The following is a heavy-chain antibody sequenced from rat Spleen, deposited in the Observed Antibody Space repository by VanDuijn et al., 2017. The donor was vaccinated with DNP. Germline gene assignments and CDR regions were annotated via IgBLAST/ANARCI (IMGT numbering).Heavy chain of an antibody. J-gene: IGHJ3*01. CDR1: GFSLTSYG. CDR2: IWSGGST. Sequence: QVQLKESGPGLVQPSQTLSLTCTVSGFSLTSYGVSWVRQPPGKGLEWIGEIWSGGSTHYNPALKSRLSISRDTSKNQLSLKMNSLQREDTATYYCATSESAGFVSWGQGTLVTVSS. V-gene: IGHV2-4*01. D-gene: IGHD3-7*01. CDR3: ATSESAGFVS.